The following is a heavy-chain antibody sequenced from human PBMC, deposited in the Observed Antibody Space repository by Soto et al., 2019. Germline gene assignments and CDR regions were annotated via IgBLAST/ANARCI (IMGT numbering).Heavy chain of an antibody. V-gene: IGHV3-7*03. CDR1: GFTFNSYW. CDR2: INQDGSDK. CDR3: AGDLGESTRPKGY. Sequence: EVQLVESGGGLVQPGGSLRLSCAASGFTFNSYWGNWVRQAPGKGLEWVANINQDGSDKYYVDSVKGRFTISRDNVKNSLFLQLNSLRAEDTAIYYCAGDLGESTRPKGYWGQGTLVTVSS. D-gene: IGHD6-6*01. J-gene: IGHJ4*02.